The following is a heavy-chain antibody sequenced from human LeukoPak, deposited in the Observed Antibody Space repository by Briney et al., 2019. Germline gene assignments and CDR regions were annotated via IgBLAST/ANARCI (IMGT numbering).Heavy chain of an antibody. V-gene: IGHV3-33*07. Sequence: GRSLRLSCPPSGFTFSKYGMYWVRQALGKGLEWVAVIWIDGSNKDYADSGKCGFTISSDNSNTTLYLHMHSLRAEAPEVYYCERYAIGNSYCDYWGQGTLVTVSS. CDR2: IWIDGSNK. D-gene: IGHD5-18*01. J-gene: IGHJ4*02. CDR1: GFTFSKYG. CDR3: ERYAIGNSYCDY.